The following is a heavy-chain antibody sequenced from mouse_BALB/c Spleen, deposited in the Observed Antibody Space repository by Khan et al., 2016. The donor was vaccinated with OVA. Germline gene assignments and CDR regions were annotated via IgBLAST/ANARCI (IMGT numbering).Heavy chain of an antibody. Sequence: EVELVESGGGLVKPGGSLKLSCAASGFTFSSYSMSWVRQTPEKRLEWVATITSGGSYTYYPDSVKGRFTISRDNARNTLSLQMSSPKSEDNALYYCSRDRNYYDSRFYFDYWGQGTTLTVSS. D-gene: IGHD1-1*01. J-gene: IGHJ2*01. V-gene: IGHV5-6-4*01. CDR3: SRDRNYYDSRFYFDY. CDR1: GFTFSSYS. CDR2: ITSGGSYT.